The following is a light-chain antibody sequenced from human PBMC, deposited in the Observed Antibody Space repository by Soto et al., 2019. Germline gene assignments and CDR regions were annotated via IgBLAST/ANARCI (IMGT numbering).Light chain of an antibody. CDR1: SSDIGGHNY. CDR2: DVS. Sequence: QSALTQPASVTASPGQSITISCTGTSSDIGGHNYVSWYQQHPGKAPKLLIHDVSNRPSGVSNRFSGSKSGNTASLTISGLQAEDEAEYFWSSYASGSTFYVFGTGTKLTVL. V-gene: IGLV2-14*01. CDR3: SSYASGSTFYV. J-gene: IGLJ1*01.